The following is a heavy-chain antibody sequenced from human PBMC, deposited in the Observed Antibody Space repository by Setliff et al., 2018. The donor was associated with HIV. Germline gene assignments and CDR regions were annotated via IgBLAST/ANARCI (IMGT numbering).Heavy chain of an antibody. V-gene: IGHV4-61*10. CDR1: GDSISSGSYY. D-gene: IGHD2-2*01. J-gene: IGHJ1*01. Sequence: SETLSLTCTVSGDSISSGSYYWSWIRQPAGKGLEWIGEVNHSGSTNYNPSLKRRLIISSDASKNQFSLRLKSVTAADTAVYYCARGESTTWDLAEYFQHWGHGTLVTVSS. CDR2: VNHSGST. CDR3: ARGESTTWDLAEYFQH.